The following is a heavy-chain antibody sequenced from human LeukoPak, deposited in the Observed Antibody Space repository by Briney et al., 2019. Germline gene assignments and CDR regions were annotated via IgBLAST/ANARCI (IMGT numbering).Heavy chain of an antibody. CDR3: AKRKFYGMAGSGYYIPICFDY. D-gene: IGHD3-3*01. Sequence: GGSLRLSCAASGFTFSSYAMSWVRQAPGKGLEWVSAISGSGGSTYYADSVKGRFTISRDNSKNTLYLQMNSLRAEDTAVYYCAKRKFYGMAGSGYYIPICFDYWGQGTLVTVSS. CDR2: ISGSGGST. J-gene: IGHJ4*02. V-gene: IGHV3-23*01. CDR1: GFTFSSYA.